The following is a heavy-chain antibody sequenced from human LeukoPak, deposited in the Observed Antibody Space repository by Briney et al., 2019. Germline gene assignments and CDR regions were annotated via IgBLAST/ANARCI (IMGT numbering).Heavy chain of an antibody. CDR2: INHSGST. CDR1: GGSFSGYY. D-gene: IGHD1-1*01. V-gene: IGHV4-34*01. J-gene: IGHJ6*04. CDR3: ARDTYNWNDYYYYGMGV. Sequence: SETLSLTCAVYGGSFSGYYWSWIRQPPGKGLEWIGEINHSGSTNYNPSLKSRVTISVDTSKNQFSLKVTSVTAEDTAVYYCARDTYNWNDYYYYGMGVWGKGTTVTVSS.